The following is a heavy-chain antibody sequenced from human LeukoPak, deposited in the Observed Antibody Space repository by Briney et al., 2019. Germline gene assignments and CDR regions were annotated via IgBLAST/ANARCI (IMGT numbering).Heavy chain of an antibody. CDR2: ISAYNGNT. V-gene: IGHV1-18*01. CDR1: GYTFTSYG. CDR3: ARGYSSSWYVAWQVWFDP. J-gene: IGHJ5*02. Sequence: ASVKVSCKASGYTFTSYGISWVRQAPGQGLEWMGWISAYNGNTNYAQKLQGRVTMTTGTSTSTAYMELRSLRSDDTAVYYCARGYSSSWYVAWQVWFDPWGQGTLVTVSS. D-gene: IGHD6-13*01.